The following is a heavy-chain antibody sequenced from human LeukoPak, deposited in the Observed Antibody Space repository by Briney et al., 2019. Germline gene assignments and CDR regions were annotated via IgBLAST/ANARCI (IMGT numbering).Heavy chain of an antibody. CDR3: ARGDYDFWSGYWAHYFDY. CDR1: GYTFTSYY. V-gene: IGHV1-46*01. D-gene: IGHD3-3*01. CDR2: INPSGGST. J-gene: IGHJ4*02. Sequence: ASVKVSCKASGYTFTSYYMHWVRQAPGQGLEWMGIINPSGGSTSYAQKFQGRVTMTRDMSTSTVYMELSRLRSDDTAVYYCARGDYDFWSGYWAHYFDYWGQGTLVTVSS.